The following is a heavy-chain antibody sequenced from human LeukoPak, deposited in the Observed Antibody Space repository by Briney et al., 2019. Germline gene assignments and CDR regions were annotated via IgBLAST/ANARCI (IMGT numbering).Heavy chain of an antibody. CDR2: IYYSGST. D-gene: IGHD6-13*01. CDR1: GGSISSSY. V-gene: IGHV4-59*08. CDR3: AGAFEQQLAIDY. J-gene: IGHJ4*02. Sequence: SETLSLTCTVSGGSISSSYWSWIRQPPGKGLEWIGYIYYSGSTNYNPSFKSRVAISVDTSKNQFSLKLSSVTAADTAVYYCAGAFEQQLAIDYWGQGTLVTVSS.